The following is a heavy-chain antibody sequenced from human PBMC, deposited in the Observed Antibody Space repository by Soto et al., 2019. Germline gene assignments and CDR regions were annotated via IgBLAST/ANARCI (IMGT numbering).Heavy chain of an antibody. Sequence: ESGGGVVPPGRSLRLSCAASGITFNRNGMHWVRQAPGKGLEWVAVIWYDGSKTGYSDSVKGRFTISRDNAKNTLYLQMNRVRAEDTAIYYCARDRSAGDYFYYGMDVWGQGTTVTVSS. CDR1: GITFNRNG. CDR2: IWYDGSKT. D-gene: IGHD1-1*01. CDR3: ARDRSAGDYFYYGMDV. J-gene: IGHJ6*02. V-gene: IGHV3-33*01.